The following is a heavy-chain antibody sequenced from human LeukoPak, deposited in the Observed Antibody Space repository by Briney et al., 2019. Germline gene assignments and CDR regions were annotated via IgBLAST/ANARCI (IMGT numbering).Heavy chain of an antibody. Sequence: ASVKVSCKASGYTFTSYYMHWVRQAPGQGLEWMGIINPSGGSTSYAQKFQGRVTMTRDTSTSTVYMELSSLRSEDTAVYYCARDGGPFAASWTVVYWGQGTLVTVSS. CDR1: GYTFTSYY. CDR2: INPSGGST. D-gene: IGHD2-21*01. V-gene: IGHV1-46*01. CDR3: ARDGGPFAASWTVVY. J-gene: IGHJ4*02.